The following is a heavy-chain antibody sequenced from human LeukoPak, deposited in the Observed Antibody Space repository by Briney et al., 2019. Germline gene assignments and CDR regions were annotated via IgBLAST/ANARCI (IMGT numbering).Heavy chain of an antibody. V-gene: IGHV4-38-2*02. J-gene: IGHJ4*02. CDR1: GYSISSGYY. CDR3: ARHPYSGRSNFDY. D-gene: IGHD1-26*01. CDR2: IYHSGST. Sequence: SETLSLTCTVSGYSISSGYYWGWIRQPPGKGLEWIGSIYHSGSTYYNPSLKSRVTISVDTSKNQFSLKLSSVTAADTAVYYCARHPYSGRSNFDYWGQGTLVTVSS.